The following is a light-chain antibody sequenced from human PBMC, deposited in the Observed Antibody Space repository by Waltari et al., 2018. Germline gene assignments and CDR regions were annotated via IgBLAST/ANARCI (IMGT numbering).Light chain of an antibody. CDR3: QQYNSYSPYT. Sequence: DIQMTQSPSTLSASVGDRVTITCRASQSIRSWLDWYQQKPGKAPKLRCYKASSLESGVPSRFSCSGSGTEFTLTISRLQPDDFATYYCQQYNSYSPYTFGQGTKLEIK. CDR1: QSIRSW. V-gene: IGKV1-5*03. J-gene: IGKJ2*01. CDR2: KAS.